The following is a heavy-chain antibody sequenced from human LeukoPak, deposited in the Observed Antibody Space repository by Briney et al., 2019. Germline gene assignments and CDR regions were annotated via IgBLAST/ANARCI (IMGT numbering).Heavy chain of an antibody. V-gene: IGHV4-61*02. Sequence: SETLSLTCTVSGGSISSGSYYWSWIRQPAGKGLEWIGRIYTSGSTNYNPSLKSRVTISVDTSKDQFSLTLTSVTAADTALYYCARDHGVVPLDPWSQGILVTVSS. CDR2: IYTSGST. D-gene: IGHD6-6*01. CDR3: ARDHGVVPLDP. J-gene: IGHJ5*02. CDR1: GGSISSGSYY.